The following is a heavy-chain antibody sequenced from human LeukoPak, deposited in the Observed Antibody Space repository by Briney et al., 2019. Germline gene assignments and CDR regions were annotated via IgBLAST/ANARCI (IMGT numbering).Heavy chain of an antibody. CDR2: INHSGST. J-gene: IGHJ4*02. CDR3: ARGPMSTGRRKFFDY. D-gene: IGHD3-10*02. V-gene: IGHV4-34*01. CDR1: GGSFSGYY. Sequence: PSETLSLTCAAYGGSFSGYYWSWIRQPPGKGLEWIGEINHSGSTNYNPSLKSRVTISVDTSKNQFSLKLSSVTAADTAVYYCARGPMSTGRRKFFDYWGQGTLVTVSS.